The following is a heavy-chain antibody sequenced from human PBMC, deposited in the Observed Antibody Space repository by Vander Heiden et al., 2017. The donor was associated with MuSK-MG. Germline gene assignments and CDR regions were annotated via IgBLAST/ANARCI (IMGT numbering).Heavy chain of an antibody. CDR2: IYHSGST. V-gene: IGHV4-38-2*01. Sequence: QVQLQESGPGLVKPSETLSLTCAVAGYSSSSGYYWGWIRQPPGKGLEWIGSIYHSGSTYYNPSLKSRVTISVDTSKNQFSLKLSSVTAADTAVYYCARLTSNYDAFDIWGQGTMVTVSS. CDR1: GYSSSSGYY. J-gene: IGHJ3*02. D-gene: IGHD4-4*01. CDR3: ARLTSNYDAFDI.